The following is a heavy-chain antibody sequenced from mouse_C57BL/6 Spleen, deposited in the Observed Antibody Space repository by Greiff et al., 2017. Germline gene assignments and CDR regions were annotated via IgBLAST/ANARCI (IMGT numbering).Heavy chain of an antibody. CDR1: GYTFTSYW. CDR2: IDPSDSET. D-gene: IGHD1-1*01. CDR3: ARRYGSPWYFDV. V-gene: IGHV1-52*01. Sequence: QVQLQQPGAELVRPGSSVKLSCKASGYTFTSYWMHWVKQRPIQGLEWIGNIDPSDSETHYNQKFKDKATLTVDKSSSTAYMQLSSLTSEDSAVYYCARRYGSPWYFDVWGKGTTVTVSS. J-gene: IGHJ1*03.